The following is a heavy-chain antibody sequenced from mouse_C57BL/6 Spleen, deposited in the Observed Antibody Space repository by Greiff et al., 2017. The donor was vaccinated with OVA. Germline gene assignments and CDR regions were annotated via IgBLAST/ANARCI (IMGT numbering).Heavy chain of an antibody. D-gene: IGHD2-4*01. CDR3: ARGIYYDYGYAMDY. CDR1: GFTFSDYY. CDR2: INYDGSST. V-gene: IGHV5-16*01. Sequence: EVKLVESEGGLVQPGSSMKLSCTASGFTFSDYYMAWVRPVPEKGLEWVANINYDGSSTYYLDSLKSRFIISKDNAKNILYLQMSSLKSEDTATYYCARGIYYDYGYAMDYWGQGTSVTVSS. J-gene: IGHJ4*01.